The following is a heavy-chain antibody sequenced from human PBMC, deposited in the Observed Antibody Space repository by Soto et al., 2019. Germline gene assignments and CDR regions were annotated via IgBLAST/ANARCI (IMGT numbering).Heavy chain of an antibody. J-gene: IGHJ5*02. V-gene: IGHV4-61*01. CDR2: IYYSGST. CDR3: ARYWSSVTCHGFDP. Sequence: PSETLSLTCTVSGGSVSSVSYYWSWIRQPPGKGLEWIGYIYYSGSTNYNPSLKSRVTMSVDTSKNQFSLKLSSVTAADTAVYYCARYWSSVTCHGFDPWGQGTLVTVSS. CDR1: GGSVSSVSYY. D-gene: IGHD2-2*01.